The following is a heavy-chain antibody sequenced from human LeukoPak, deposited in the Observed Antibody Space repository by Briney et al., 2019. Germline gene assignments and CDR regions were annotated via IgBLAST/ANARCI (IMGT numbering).Heavy chain of an antibody. D-gene: IGHD2-15*01. CDR2: IIPIFGTA. V-gene: IGHV1-69*13. Sequence: ASVKVSCKASGGTFSSYAISWVRQAPGQGLEWMGGIIPIFGTANYAQKFQGRVTITADESTSTAYMELSSLRSEDTAVYYCASGNLGYCSGGSCPFDYWGQGTLVTVSS. CDR1: GGTFSSYA. J-gene: IGHJ4*02. CDR3: ASGNLGYCSGGSCPFDY.